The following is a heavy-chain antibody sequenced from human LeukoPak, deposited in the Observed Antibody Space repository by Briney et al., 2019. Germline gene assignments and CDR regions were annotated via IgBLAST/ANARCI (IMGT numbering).Heavy chain of an antibody. J-gene: IGHJ4*02. CDR3: ARDAVASNYYGSGSYGYYFDY. D-gene: IGHD3-10*01. Sequence: KPGGDLRLSCAASGFTFSSYSMNWVRQAPGKGLEWVSSISSSSYIYYADSVKGRFTISRDNAKNSLYLQMNSLRAEDTAVYYCARDAVASNYYGSGSYGYYFDYWGQGTLVTVSS. CDR1: GFTFSSYS. CDR2: ISSSSYI. V-gene: IGHV3-21*01.